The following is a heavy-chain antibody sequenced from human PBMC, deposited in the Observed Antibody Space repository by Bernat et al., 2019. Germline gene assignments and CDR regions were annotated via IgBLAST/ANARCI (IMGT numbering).Heavy chain of an antibody. J-gene: IGHJ2*01. CDR1: GFTFRNFG. D-gene: IGHD2-15*01. CDR3: ARHIGSCSGGSCSDWYFDL. Sequence: QVQLVESGGGVVQPGRSLRLSCAASGFTFRNFGMHWVRQPPGKGLEWVAIIWDDGSNKYYADSVKGRFTISRDNSRNTVYLQMNSLRAEDTAVYYCARHIGSCSGGSCSDWYFDLCGRGTLVTVSS. CDR2: IWDDGSNK. V-gene: IGHV3-33*01.